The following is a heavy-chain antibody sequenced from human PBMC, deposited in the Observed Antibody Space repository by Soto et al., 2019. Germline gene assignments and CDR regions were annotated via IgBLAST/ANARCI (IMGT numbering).Heavy chain of an antibody. V-gene: IGHV1-69*13. CDR2: IIPIFGTA. CDR3: ATDPDPAFDI. CDR1: GGTFSSYA. J-gene: IGHJ3*02. Sequence: GASVKVSCKASGGTFSSYAISWVRQAPGQGLEWMGGIIPIFGTANYAQKFQGRVTITADESTSTAYMELSSLRSEDTAVYYCATDPDPAFDIWGQGTMVTVSS.